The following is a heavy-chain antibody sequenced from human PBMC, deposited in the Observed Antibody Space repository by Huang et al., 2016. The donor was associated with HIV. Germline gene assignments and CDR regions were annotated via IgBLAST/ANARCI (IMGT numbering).Heavy chain of an antibody. V-gene: IGHV4-39*01. J-gene: IGHJ6*03. Sequence: QLQLQESGPGPVKPSATLSLTCSVSGGSISGSRYYWGWIRQPPGKGLEWIGSIYYRGDSHYSPSLKSRGTISVDTSKNQFSRKLSSVTAADTAVYYCARGQSGPSQWLASLGNYYYYMDVWGKGTTVTVSS. D-gene: IGHD6-19*01. CDR3: ARGQSGPSQWLASLGNYYYYMDV. CDR1: GGSISGSRYY. CDR2: IYYRGDS.